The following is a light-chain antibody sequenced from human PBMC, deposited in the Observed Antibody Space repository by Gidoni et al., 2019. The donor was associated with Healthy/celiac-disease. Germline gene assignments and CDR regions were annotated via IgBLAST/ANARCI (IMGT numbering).Light chain of an antibody. CDR2: DAS. CDR3: QQYDNPPVT. CDR1: QDISNY. Sequence: DIQMTQSPSSLSASVGDRVTITCQASQDISNYLNWYQQKPGKAPTLLIYDASNLETGVPSRFSGSGSGTDFTFTISSLQPEDIATYYCQQYDNPPVTFGPGTKVDIK. V-gene: IGKV1-33*01. J-gene: IGKJ3*01.